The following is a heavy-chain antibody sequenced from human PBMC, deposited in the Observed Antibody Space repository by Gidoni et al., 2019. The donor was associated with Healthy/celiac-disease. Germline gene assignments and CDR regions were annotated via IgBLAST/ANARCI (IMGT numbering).Heavy chain of an antibody. CDR1: GFTFSDYY. J-gene: IGHJ6*02. Sequence: ESGGGLVKPGGSLRLSCAASGFTFSDYYMSWIRQAPGKGLEWVSYISSSGSTIYYADSVKGRFTISRDNAKNSLYLQMNSLRAEDTAVYYCARDSPRAAACEGAALPYYYYGMDVWGQGTTVTVSS. CDR2: ISSSGSTI. V-gene: IGHV3-11*01. D-gene: IGHD6-13*01. CDR3: ARDSPRAAACEGAALPYYYYGMDV.